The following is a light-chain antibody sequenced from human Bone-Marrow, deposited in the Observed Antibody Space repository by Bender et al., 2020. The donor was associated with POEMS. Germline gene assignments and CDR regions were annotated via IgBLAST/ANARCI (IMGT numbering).Light chain of an antibody. CDR1: SSNIGTKY. CDR2: TND. Sequence: QSVLTQPPSASGTPGQRVTISCSGSSSNIGTKYVYWYRQLPGTAPKLLIYTNDQRPSGVPDRFSGSKSGTSASLAISGLRSEDEADYFCASWDDSLNGWVFGGGTKLTVL. V-gene: IGLV1-47*01. CDR3: ASWDDSLNGWV. J-gene: IGLJ3*02.